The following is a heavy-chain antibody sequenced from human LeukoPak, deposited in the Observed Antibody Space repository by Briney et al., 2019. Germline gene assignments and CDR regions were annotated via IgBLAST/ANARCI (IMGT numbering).Heavy chain of an antibody. V-gene: IGHV3-23*01. Sequence: GGSLRLFCAASGFTFSSYAMSWVRQAPGKGLEWVSAISGSGGSTYYADSVKGRFTISRDNSKNTLYLQMNSLRAEDTAVYYCAKTMVRGVRLYYFDYWGQGTLVTVSS. CDR3: AKTMVRGVRLYYFDY. CDR1: GFTFSSYA. CDR2: ISGSGGST. J-gene: IGHJ4*02. D-gene: IGHD3-10*01.